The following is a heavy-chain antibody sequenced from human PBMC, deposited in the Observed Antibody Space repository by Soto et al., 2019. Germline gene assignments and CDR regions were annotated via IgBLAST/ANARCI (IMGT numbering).Heavy chain of an antibody. CDR3: ARDPRPPRYCSSTSCYDDFGY. D-gene: IGHD2-2*01. CDR2: ISAYNGNT. CDR1: GYTFTSYG. Sequence: ASVKVPCKASGYTFTSYGISWVRQAPGQGLEWMGWISAYNGNTNYAQKLQGRVTMTTDTSTSTAYMELRSLRSDDTAVYYCARDPRPPRYCSSTSCYDDFGYWGQ. V-gene: IGHV1-18*01. J-gene: IGHJ4*01.